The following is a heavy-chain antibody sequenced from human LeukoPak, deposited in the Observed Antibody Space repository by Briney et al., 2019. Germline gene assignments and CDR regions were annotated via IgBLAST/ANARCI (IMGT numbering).Heavy chain of an antibody. CDR3: ATQPIAARPYYYYYMDV. V-gene: IGHV1-24*01. D-gene: IGHD6-6*01. CDR1: GYTLTELS. CDR2: FDPEDGET. J-gene: IGHJ6*03. Sequence: GASVKVSCKVSGYTLTELSMHWVRQAPRKGLEWMGGFDPEDGETIYAQKFQGRVTMTEDTSTDTAYMELSSLRSEDTAVYYCATQPIAARPYYYYYMDVWGKGTTVTVSS.